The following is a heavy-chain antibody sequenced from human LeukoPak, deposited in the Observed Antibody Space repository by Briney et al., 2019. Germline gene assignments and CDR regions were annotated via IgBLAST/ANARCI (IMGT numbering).Heavy chain of an antibody. CDR2: IKQDGTEN. D-gene: IGHD3-10*01. CDR1: GFTFSSYW. Sequence: GGSLRLSCAASGFTFSSYWMSWFRQAPGKGLEWVANIKQDGTENYYVDSVKGRFTITSDNAKNSLFLQMKSLRAEDTALYYCARQGIYFRSADSWGQGTLVTVSS. V-gene: IGHV3-7*03. J-gene: IGHJ4*02. CDR3: ARQGIYFRSADS.